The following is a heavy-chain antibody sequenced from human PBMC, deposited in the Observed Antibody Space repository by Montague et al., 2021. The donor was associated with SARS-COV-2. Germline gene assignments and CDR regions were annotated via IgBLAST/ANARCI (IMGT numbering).Heavy chain of an antibody. V-gene: IGHV4-59*08. Sequence: SETLSLTCSVSGDPISNYSWSWIRQSPGKGLEWIGYIYYSGSTNYNPYLTSRVTMSVDTSKNQVSLKLTSVTAADTAVYYCARHLRVTTVTSHMYHYAMDVWGQGTTVTVSS. CDR1: GDPISNYS. J-gene: IGHJ6*02. D-gene: IGHD4-11*01. CDR2: IYYSGST. CDR3: ARHLRVTTVTSHMYHYAMDV.